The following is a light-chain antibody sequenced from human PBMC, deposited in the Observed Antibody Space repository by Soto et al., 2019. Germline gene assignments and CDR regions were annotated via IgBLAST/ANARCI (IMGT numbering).Light chain of an antibody. V-gene: IGLV1-40*01. CDR2: GNS. Sequence: QSVLTQAPSVSGAPGQRVTISCTGSSSNIGAGYDVHWYQQLPGTAPKLLIYGNSNRPSGVPDRFSGSKSGTSASLAITWLQAEDEADYYFQSYDMSLSGSVFGTGTKLTV. J-gene: IGLJ1*01. CDR3: QSYDMSLSGSV. CDR1: SSNIGAGYD.